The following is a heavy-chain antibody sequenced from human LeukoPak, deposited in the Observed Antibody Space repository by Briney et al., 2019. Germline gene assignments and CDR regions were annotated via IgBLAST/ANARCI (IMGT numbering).Heavy chain of an antibody. D-gene: IGHD1-26*01. V-gene: IGHV1-46*01. Sequence: ASVKVACKASGYTFTSYYMHWVRQAPGQGLEWMGIINPSGGSTSYAQKFQGRVTMTRDMSTSTVYMELSSLRSEDTAVYYCASLAADRYSGSYEDYWGQGTLVTVSS. CDR3: ASLAADRYSGSYEDY. CDR1: GYTFTSYY. J-gene: IGHJ4*02. CDR2: INPSGGST.